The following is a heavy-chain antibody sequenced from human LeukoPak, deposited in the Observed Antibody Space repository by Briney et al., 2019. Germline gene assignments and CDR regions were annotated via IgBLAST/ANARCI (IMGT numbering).Heavy chain of an antibody. V-gene: IGHV3-74*01. CDR2: INSDGSGT. CDR3: ARDVVGSFDS. D-gene: IGHD3-10*01. Sequence: PGGSLRLFCAASGCTFSSYWRHWVRQAPGKGLVWVSRINSDGSGTSYADSVKGRFTISRDNAKNTLYLHINSLRAEDTALYYCARDVVGSFDSWGQGTLVTVSS. CDR1: GCTFSSYW. J-gene: IGHJ4*02.